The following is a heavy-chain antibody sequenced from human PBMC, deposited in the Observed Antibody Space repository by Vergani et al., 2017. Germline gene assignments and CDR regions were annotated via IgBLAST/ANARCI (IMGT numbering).Heavy chain of an antibody. D-gene: IGHD4-17*01. CDR2: IIPIFGTA. CDR3: ARVFDYGDYSVXGDI. V-gene: IGHV1-69*01. CDR1: GGTFSSYA. J-gene: IGHJ3*02. Sequence: QVQLVQSGAEVKKPGSSVKVSCKASGGTFSSYAISWVRQAPGQGLEWMGGIIPIFGTANYAQKFQGRVTITADESTSTAYMGLSSQRSEDAAVYYCARVFDYGDYSVXGDIWGQGTMVTVSS.